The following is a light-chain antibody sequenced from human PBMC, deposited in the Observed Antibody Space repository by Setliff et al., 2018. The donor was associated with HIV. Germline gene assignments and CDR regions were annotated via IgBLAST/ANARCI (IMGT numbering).Light chain of an antibody. CDR2: DVS. V-gene: IGLV2-23*02. J-gene: IGLJ1*01. Sequence: ALAQPASVSGSPGQSITISCTGTNSDIGNNNFVSWYQQLPGKAPKLMIYDVSKWPSGVSNRFSGSKSGNTASLTISGLQAEDEGDYYCCAYAGDRTFVFGVGTKVTVL. CDR1: NSDIGNNNF. CDR3: CAYAGDRTFV.